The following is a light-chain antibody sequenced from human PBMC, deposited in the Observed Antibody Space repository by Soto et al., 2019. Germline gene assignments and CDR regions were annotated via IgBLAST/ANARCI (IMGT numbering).Light chain of an antibody. CDR2: GAS. CDR1: QSVSSE. CDR3: QQYNSGPYT. J-gene: IGKJ2*01. V-gene: IGKV3-15*01. Sequence: EIVLTQSPDTLSLSPGQRATLSCRASQSVSSELAWYQQKPGQAPRLLIYGASTRATGVPARFSGSGSGTEFTLTISSLQSEDFAVYYCQQYNSGPYTFGQGTKVDIK.